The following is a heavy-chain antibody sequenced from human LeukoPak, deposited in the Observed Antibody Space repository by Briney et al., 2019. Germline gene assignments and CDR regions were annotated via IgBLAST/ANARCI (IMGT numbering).Heavy chain of an antibody. CDR2: INPNSGGT. J-gene: IGHJ3*02. D-gene: IGHD6-19*01. CDR1: GYTFTGYY. V-gene: IGHV1-2*02. CDR3: ARDRSSGWYQADAFDI. Sequence: ASVKVSCKASGYTFTGYYMHWVRQAPGQGLEWMGWINPNSGGTNYAQKFQGRVTMTRDTSISTAYMELRSLRSDDTAVYYCARDRSSGWYQADAFDIWGQGTMVTVSS.